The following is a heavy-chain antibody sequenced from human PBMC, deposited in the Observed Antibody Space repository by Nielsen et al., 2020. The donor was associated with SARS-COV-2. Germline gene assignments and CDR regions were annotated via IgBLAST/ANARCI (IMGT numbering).Heavy chain of an antibody. V-gene: IGHV3-15*01. J-gene: IGHJ4*02. CDR1: GFTFSDYY. Sequence: GESLKISCAASGFTFSDYYMSWIRQAPGKGLEWVGRIKSKTDGGTTDYAAPVKGRFTISRDDSKNTLYLQMNSLKTEDTAVYYCTRKSYNWNYGYWGQGTLVTVSS. CDR2: IKSKTDGGTT. CDR3: TRKSYNWNYGY. D-gene: IGHD1-7*01.